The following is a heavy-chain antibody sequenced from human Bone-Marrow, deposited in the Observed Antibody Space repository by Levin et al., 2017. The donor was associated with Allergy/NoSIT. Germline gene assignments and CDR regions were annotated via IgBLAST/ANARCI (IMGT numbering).Heavy chain of an antibody. J-gene: IGHJ4*02. Sequence: GESLKISCKVSGATLNEFSMNWVRQAPGKGLEWMGSFDPEDGEKVYAQKFQGRVSMTEDTSTDTAYMELSGLRSEDTALYYCATDRRNFYDSTGYSYWGPGTLVTVSS. CDR1: GATLNEFS. D-gene: IGHD3-22*01. CDR2: FDPEDGEK. V-gene: IGHV1-24*01. CDR3: ATDRRNFYDSTGYSY.